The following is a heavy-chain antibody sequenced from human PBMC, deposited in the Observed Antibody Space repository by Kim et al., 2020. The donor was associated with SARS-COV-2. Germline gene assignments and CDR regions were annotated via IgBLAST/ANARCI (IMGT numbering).Heavy chain of an antibody. CDR1: GGSISSYY. V-gene: IGHV4-59*01. CDR2: IYYSGST. Sequence: SETLSLTCTVSGGSISSYYWSWIRQPPGKGLEWIGYIYYSGSTNYNPSLKSRVTISVDTSKNQFSLKLSSVTAADTAVYYCARGFHYWGQATLVTVSS. CDR3: ARGFHY. J-gene: IGHJ4*02.